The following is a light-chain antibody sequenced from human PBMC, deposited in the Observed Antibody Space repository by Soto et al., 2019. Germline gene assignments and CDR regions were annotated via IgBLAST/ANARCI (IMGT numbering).Light chain of an antibody. Sequence: DVVMTQSPLSLPVTLGQPASISCRCSQSLVYSDGNTYLNWFQQRPGQSPRRLIYRVSNRDSGVPDRFSGSGSGTDFTLKISRVEAEDVGLYYCMQSTHWPRTFGQGTKVQI. J-gene: IGKJ1*01. CDR1: QSLVYSDGNTY. CDR2: RVS. CDR3: MQSTHWPRT. V-gene: IGKV2-30*01.